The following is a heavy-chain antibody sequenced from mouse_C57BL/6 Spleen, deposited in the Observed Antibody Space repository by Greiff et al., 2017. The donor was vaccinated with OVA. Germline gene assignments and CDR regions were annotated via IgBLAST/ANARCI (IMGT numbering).Heavy chain of an antibody. CDR1: GYAFSSSW. Sequence: VMLVESGPELVKPGASVKISCKASGYAFSSSWMNWVKQRPGKGLEWIGRIYPGDGDTNYNGKFKGKATLTADKSSSTAYMQLSSLTSEDSAVYFCARFYYYAMDYWGQGTSVTVSS. CDR3: ARFYYYAMDY. J-gene: IGHJ4*01. V-gene: IGHV1-82*01. CDR2: IYPGDGDT.